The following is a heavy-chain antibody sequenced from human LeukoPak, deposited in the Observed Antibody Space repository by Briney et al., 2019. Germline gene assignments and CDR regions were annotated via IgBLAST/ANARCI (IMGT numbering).Heavy chain of an antibody. Sequence: GESLKISCKCSGYRFTSYSIGWVPQMPGKGLEWMGIIYPGDSATRYSPSFQGQVTISADKSISTACLQWSSLKASDTAMYYCARVGYSSSWYYYYYMDVWGKGTTVTVSS. CDR2: IYPGDSAT. D-gene: IGHD6-13*01. CDR1: GYRFTSYS. V-gene: IGHV5-51*01. CDR3: ARVGYSSSWYYYYYMDV. J-gene: IGHJ6*03.